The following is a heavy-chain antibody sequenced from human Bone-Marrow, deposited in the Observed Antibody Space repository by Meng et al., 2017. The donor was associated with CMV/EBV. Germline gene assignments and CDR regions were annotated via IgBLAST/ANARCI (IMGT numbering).Heavy chain of an antibody. CDR1: GFTFSSYV. D-gene: IGHD1-1*01. CDR3: AKSDRTSYYFYYLDV. V-gene: IGHV3-23*01. J-gene: IGHJ6*02. CDR2: ISVSGVST. Sequence: GGSLRLSCAASGFTFSSYVMTWVRQASGKGLEWVSGISVSGVSTYYADSVKGRFTISSDNSKNTLYLQMNSLRAEDTAVYYCAKSDRTSYYFYYLDVWGQGTTVTVSS.